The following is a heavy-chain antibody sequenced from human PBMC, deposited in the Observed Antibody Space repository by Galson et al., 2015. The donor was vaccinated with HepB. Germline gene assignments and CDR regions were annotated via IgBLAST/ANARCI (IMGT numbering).Heavy chain of an antibody. Sequence: SVKVSCKASGYTFTSYGINWVRQTPGQAPEWMGRISPYNGNTKFAEKFKGRLTKTTDTSTTTAYMELRNLTTDDTALYYCARDHMITFGGVLPLYNWYEPWGQGTLITVSS. J-gene: IGHJ5*02. CDR2: ISPYNGNT. D-gene: IGHD3-16*01. CDR1: GYTFTSYG. V-gene: IGHV1-18*01. CDR3: ARDHMITFGGVLPLYNWYEP.